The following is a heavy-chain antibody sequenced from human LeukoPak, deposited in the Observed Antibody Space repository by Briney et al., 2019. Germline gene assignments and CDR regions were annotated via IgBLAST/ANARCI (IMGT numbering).Heavy chain of an antibody. J-gene: IGHJ4*02. CDR2: IYTSGST. Sequence: SETLSLTCTVSGGSISSYYWSWIRQPAGKGLEWIGRIYTSGSTNYNPSLKSRVTMSVDTSKNQFSLKLSSVTAADTAVYYCARAVPLKGPIGSSYFFDYWGPGTLVTVSS. CDR1: GGSISSYY. CDR3: ARAVPLKGPIGSSYFFDY. D-gene: IGHD3-10*01. V-gene: IGHV4-4*07.